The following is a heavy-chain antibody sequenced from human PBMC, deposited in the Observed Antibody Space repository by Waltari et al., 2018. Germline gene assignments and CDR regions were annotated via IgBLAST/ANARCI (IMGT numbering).Heavy chain of an antibody. D-gene: IGHD3-22*01. CDR2: IYYSGST. V-gene: IGHV4-61*01. J-gene: IGHJ5*02. CDR3: ARAMYYYDSRSWFDP. CDR1: GGSVSSGRYY. Sequence: QVQLQESGPGLVKPSETLSLTCTVSGGSVSSGRYYWSWIRQPPGKGLEWIGYIYYSGSTNYNPSLKSRVTISVDTSKNQFSLKLSSVTAADTAVYYCARAMYYYDSRSWFDPWGQGTLVTVSS.